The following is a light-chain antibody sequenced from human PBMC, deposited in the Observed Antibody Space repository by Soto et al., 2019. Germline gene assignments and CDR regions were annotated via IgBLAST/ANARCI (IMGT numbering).Light chain of an antibody. V-gene: IGKV1-39*01. CDR3: QQGFNTPHT. Sequence: DIQMTQSPSSLSASVGDRVTITCRASQSINNCLNWYQQKPGKAPNLLIYAASSLQSGVPSRFSGSGSATHFTLTISSLQPEDFATYYCQQGFNTPHTFGPGTKVDIK. J-gene: IGKJ3*01. CDR1: QSINNC. CDR2: AAS.